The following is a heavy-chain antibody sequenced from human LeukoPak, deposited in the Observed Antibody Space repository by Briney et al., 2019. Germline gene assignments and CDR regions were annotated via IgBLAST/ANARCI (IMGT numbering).Heavy chain of an antibody. V-gene: IGHV4-39*01. Sequence: SETLSLTCTVSGGSISSSSYYWGWIRQPPGKGLEWIGRIYYSGSTYYNPSLKSRVTISVDTSKNQFSLKLSSVTAADTAVYYCARHHSTTLAAYYYYYMDVWGKGTTVTISS. CDR3: ARHHSTTLAAYYYYYMDV. CDR2: IYYSGST. CDR1: GGSISSSSYY. D-gene: IGHD6-13*01. J-gene: IGHJ6*03.